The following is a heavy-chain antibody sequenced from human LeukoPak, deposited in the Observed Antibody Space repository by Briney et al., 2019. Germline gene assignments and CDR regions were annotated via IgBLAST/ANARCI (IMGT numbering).Heavy chain of an antibody. D-gene: IGHD6-6*01. J-gene: IGHJ6*02. CDR1: GFTFSSYG. V-gene: IGHV3-30*19. CDR3: ARGDSSSWLPSVYYYYYGMDV. Sequence: GGSLRLSCAASGFTFSSYGMHWVRQAPGKGLEWVAVISYDGSNKYYADSMKGRFTISRDNSKNTLYLQMNSLRAEDTAVYYCARGDSSSWLPSVYYYYYGMDVWGQGTTVTVSS. CDR2: ISYDGSNK.